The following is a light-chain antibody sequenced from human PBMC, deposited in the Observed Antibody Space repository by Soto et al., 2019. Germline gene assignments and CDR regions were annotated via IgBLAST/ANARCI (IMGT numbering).Light chain of an antibody. CDR1: QSIRTS. J-gene: IGKJ4*01. CDR3: QQSSNWPLT. V-gene: IGKV3-11*01. CDR2: HAS. Sequence: EIVLTQFPATLSLSPGGRATLSCRASQSIRTSLAWFQQKSGQAPKLLIYHASTRATGVPARFTGSGSGTDFTLTISNLEPEDFAVYYCQQSSNWPLTFGRGTKVEIK.